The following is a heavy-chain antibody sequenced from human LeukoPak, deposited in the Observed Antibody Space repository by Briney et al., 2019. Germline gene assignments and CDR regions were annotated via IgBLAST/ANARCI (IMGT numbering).Heavy chain of an antibody. V-gene: IGHV1-2*02. CDR1: GYTFTGYY. CDR2: INPNSGGT. CDR3: ARDWLLRYSQGGLDY. D-gene: IGHD3-9*01. Sequence: ASVKVSCKASGYTFTGYYMHWVRQAPGQGLEWMGWINPNSGGTNYAQKFQGRVTMTRDTSITTAYMEVSSLRSDDTAVYYCARDWLLRYSQGGLDYWGQGTLVTVSS. J-gene: IGHJ4*02.